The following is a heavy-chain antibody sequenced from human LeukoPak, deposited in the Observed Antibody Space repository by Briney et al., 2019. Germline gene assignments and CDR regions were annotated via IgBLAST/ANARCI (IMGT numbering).Heavy chain of an antibody. Sequence: GRSLRLSCAASGFTFSSYAISWVRQAPGQGLEWMGGIIPIFGTANYAQKFQGRVTITADESTSTAYMELSSLRSEDTAVYYCARAVFGVVIGVVGAFDIWGQGTMVTVSS. CDR3: ARAVFGVVIGVVGAFDI. CDR1: GFTFSSYA. V-gene: IGHV1-69*01. J-gene: IGHJ3*02. CDR2: IIPIFGTA. D-gene: IGHD3-3*01.